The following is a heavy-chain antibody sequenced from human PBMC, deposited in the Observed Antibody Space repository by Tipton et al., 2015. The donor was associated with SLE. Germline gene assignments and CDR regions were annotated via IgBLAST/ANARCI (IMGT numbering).Heavy chain of an antibody. Sequence: TLSLTCTVSRGSMNTYYWGWVRQPPGKGLEWIGYIYYRGSTNYNPSLKSRATLSIDTSKNQFSLNLTSVTAADTAVYYCARDAAAALDYWGQGTLVTVSS. CDR1: RGSMNTYY. D-gene: IGHD6-13*01. CDR2: IYYRGST. V-gene: IGHV4-59*01. CDR3: ARDAAAALDY. J-gene: IGHJ4*02.